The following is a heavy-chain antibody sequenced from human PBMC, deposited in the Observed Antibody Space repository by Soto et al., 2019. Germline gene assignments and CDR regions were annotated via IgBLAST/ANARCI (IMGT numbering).Heavy chain of an antibody. Sequence: SETLSLTCSVSCDSISSVDYFWAWIRQPPGQALEYIGYIYKSATTYYNPSFESRVAISLDTSKSQFSLNVTSVTAADTAVYFCARGRYCLTGRCFPNWFDSWGQGTLVTVSS. D-gene: IGHD2-15*01. V-gene: IGHV4-30-4*01. CDR2: IYKSATT. CDR1: CDSISSVDYF. J-gene: IGHJ5*01. CDR3: ARGRYCLTGRCFPNWFDS.